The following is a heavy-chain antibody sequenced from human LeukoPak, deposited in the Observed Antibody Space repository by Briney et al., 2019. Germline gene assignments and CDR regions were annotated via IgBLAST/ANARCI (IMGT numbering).Heavy chain of an antibody. V-gene: IGHV4-59*08. J-gene: IGHJ6*02. Sequence: SSETLSLTCTVSGGSISSYYWSWIRQPPGKGLEWIGYIYYSGSTNYNPSLKSRVTISVDTSKNQFSLKLSSVTAADTAVYYCARRSEYRLLSGMDVWGQGTTVTVSS. CDR2: IYYSGST. CDR3: ARRSEYRLLSGMDV. D-gene: IGHD2-2*01. CDR1: GGSISSYY.